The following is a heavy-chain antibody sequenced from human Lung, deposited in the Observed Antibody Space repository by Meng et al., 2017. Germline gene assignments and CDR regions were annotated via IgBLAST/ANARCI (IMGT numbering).Heavy chain of an antibody. D-gene: IGHD6-6*01. CDR1: GFTFSSYA. Sequence: EVQLLESGGGWVQPGGSSRLSCVASGFTFSSYAMTWVRQAPGKGLEWVSSISGSGSSTYYADSVRGRFTISRDNSKNTVYLQMNSLRAEDTAIYYCVRRIEYSSSSGYWGQGTLVTVSS. V-gene: IGHV3-23*01. CDR2: ISGSGSST. J-gene: IGHJ4*02. CDR3: VRRIEYSSSSGY.